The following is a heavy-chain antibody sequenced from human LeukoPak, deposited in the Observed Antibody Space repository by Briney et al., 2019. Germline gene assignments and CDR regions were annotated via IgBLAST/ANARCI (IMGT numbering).Heavy chain of an antibody. CDR1: GASVSGSNYY. J-gene: IGHJ4*02. Sequence: SETLSLTCAVSGASVSGSNYYWGWIRQPPGKGLEWIGNIYSSGSTYYNPSLKSRVTISVDTSKNQFSLKLSSVTAADTAVYYCAREGLDTAMVDYWGQGTLVTVSS. CDR2: IYSSGST. V-gene: IGHV4-39*07. D-gene: IGHD5-18*01. CDR3: AREGLDTAMVDY.